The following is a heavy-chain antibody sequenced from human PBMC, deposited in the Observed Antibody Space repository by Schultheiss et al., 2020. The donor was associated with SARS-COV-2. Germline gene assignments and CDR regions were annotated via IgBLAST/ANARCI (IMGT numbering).Heavy chain of an antibody. CDR2: ISWNSGSI. Sequence: GGSLRLSCAASGFTFSSYGMHWVRQAPGRGLGWVSGISWNSGSIGYADSVKGRFTISRDNAKNSLYLQMNSLRAEDMALYYCAKDSGSYPYYYMDVWGKGTTVTVSS. D-gene: IGHD1-26*01. CDR3: AKDSGSYPYYYMDV. V-gene: IGHV3-9*03. J-gene: IGHJ6*03. CDR1: GFTFSSYG.